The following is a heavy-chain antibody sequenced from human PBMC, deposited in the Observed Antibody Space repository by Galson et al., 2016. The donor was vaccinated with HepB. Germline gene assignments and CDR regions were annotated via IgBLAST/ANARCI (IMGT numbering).Heavy chain of an antibody. CDR1: GDSISSGGYY. J-gene: IGHJ4*02. CDR2: IYYSGHT. D-gene: IGHD2-2*01. V-gene: IGHV4-31*03. CDR3: ARAALYIVVVPTAKGEDYRYGSLPFDY. Sequence: TLSLTCSVSGDSISSGGYYWSWIRQHPGKGLEWIGYIYYSGHTYYNPSLKSRLNISVDTSKNHLSLKLSSVTAADTAVYYCARAALYIVVVPTAKGEDYRYGSLPFDYWGQGTLVTVSS.